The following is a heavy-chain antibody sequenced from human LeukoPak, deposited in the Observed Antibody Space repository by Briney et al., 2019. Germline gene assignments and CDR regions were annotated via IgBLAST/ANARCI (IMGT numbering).Heavy chain of an antibody. D-gene: IGHD4-17*01. CDR2: ISGSGGGT. V-gene: IGHV3-23*01. Sequence: GGSLRLSCAASGFTFSSYAMSWVRQAPGKGLEWVSAISGSGGGTYYADSVKGRFTISRDNSKNTLYLQMNSLRAEDTAVYYCAKDLSPPDGDYFGLGAFDIWGQGTMVTVSS. CDR3: AKDLSPPDGDYFGLGAFDI. CDR1: GFTFSSYA. J-gene: IGHJ3*02.